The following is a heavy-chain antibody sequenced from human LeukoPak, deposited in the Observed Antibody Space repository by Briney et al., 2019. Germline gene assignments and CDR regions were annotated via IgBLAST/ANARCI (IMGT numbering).Heavy chain of an antibody. D-gene: IGHD6-13*01. V-gene: IGHV3-49*03. CDR2: IRSKAYGGTT. J-gene: IGHJ4*02. CDR3: TRDRGAGEGIAAAGTAYFDY. CDR1: GFTFGDYA. Sequence: GGSLRLSCTASGFTFGDYAMSWFRQAPGKGLEWVGFIRSKAYGGTTEYAASVKGRFTISRDDSKSIAYLQMNSLKTEDTAVYYCTRDRGAGEGIAAAGTAYFDYWGQGTLVTVSS.